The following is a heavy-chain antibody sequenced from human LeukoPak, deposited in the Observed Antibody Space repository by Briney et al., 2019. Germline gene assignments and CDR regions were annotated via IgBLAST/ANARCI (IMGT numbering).Heavy chain of an antibody. V-gene: IGHV3-21*01. Sequence: PGGSLRLSCAASGFTFSSYSMNWVRQAPGQELEWVSSISSSSSYIYYADSVKGRFTISRDNAKNSLYLQMNSLRAEDTAVYYCARGGAAAGTQEFDYWGQGTLVTVSS. J-gene: IGHJ4*02. CDR3: ARGGAAAGTQEFDY. D-gene: IGHD6-13*01. CDR2: ISSSSSYI. CDR1: GFTFSSYS.